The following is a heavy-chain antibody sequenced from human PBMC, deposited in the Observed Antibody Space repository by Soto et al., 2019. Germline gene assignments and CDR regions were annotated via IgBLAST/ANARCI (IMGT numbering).Heavy chain of an antibody. Sequence: EVQLLESGGGLVQPGGSRRLSCAASGFTLSSYALSWVRQAPGKGLEGVSAISGSGGSTYYADSVKGRFTISRDNSKNTLYLQMNSLRAEDTAVYYCAKEDYGDYFDYWGQGTLVTVSS. CDR1: GFTLSSYA. CDR3: AKEDYGDYFDY. J-gene: IGHJ4*02. V-gene: IGHV3-23*01. CDR2: ISGSGGST. D-gene: IGHD4-17*01.